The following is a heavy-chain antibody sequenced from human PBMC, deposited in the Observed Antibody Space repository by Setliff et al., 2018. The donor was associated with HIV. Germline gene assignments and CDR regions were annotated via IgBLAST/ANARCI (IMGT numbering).Heavy chain of an antibody. CDR3: TTGGAD. CDR1: GFTVSSNY. V-gene: IGHV3-15*01. Sequence: PGGSLRLSCAASGFTVSSNYMSWVRQAPGKGLEWVGRIKSNIDGGTRDYAAPVKGRFTISRDDSKNTVYLQMNSLKSEDSALYYCTTGGADWGQGTRVTVSS. CDR2: IKSNIDGGTR. D-gene: IGHD3-16*01. J-gene: IGHJ4*02.